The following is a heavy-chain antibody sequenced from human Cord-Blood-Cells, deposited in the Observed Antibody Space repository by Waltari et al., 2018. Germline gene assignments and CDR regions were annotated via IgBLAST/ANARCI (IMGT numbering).Heavy chain of an antibody. V-gene: IGHV1-69*06. D-gene: IGHD6-6*01. J-gene: IGHJ6*02. CDR1: GGAFSSYA. Sequence: QVQLVQSGAEVKKPGSSVKVSCKASGGAFSSYAISWVRQAPGQGLEWMGGSIPIFGTANYAQKFPGRVTITADKSTSTAYMGLSSLRSEDTAVYYCARDWYSSSNLDYDGMDVWGQGTTVTVSS. CDR2: SIPIFGTA. CDR3: ARDWYSSSNLDYDGMDV.